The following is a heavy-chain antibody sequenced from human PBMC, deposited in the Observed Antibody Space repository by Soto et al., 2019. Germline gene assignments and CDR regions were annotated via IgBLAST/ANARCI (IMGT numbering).Heavy chain of an antibody. Sequence: QVQLVQSGSELKKPGASVKVSCKASGYTFTSYAMNWVRQAPGQGLEWMGWINTNTGNPTYAQGFTGRFVFSLDTYVNTAYLQICSLKDEDIAVDYCARKVSRGGSNIWFDPWGQGTLVTVSS. J-gene: IGHJ5*02. CDR3: ARKVSRGGSNIWFDP. CDR1: GYTFTSYA. D-gene: IGHD2-15*01. V-gene: IGHV7-4-1*01. CDR2: INTNTGNP.